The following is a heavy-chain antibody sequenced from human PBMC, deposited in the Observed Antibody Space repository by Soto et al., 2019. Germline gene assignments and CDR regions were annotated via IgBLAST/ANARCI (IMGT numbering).Heavy chain of an antibody. CDR3: ARPNVILTGYSWREAWFDP. V-gene: IGHV4-39*01. D-gene: IGHD3-9*01. CDR2: IYYSGST. CDR1: GGSISSSSYY. J-gene: IGHJ5*02. Sequence: QLQLQESGPGLVKPSETLSLTCTVSGGSISSSSYYWGWIRQPPGKGLEWIGSIYYSGSTYYNPSLKSRVTISVDTSKNQFSLKLSSVTAADTAVYYCARPNVILTGYSWREAWFDPWGQGTLVTVSS.